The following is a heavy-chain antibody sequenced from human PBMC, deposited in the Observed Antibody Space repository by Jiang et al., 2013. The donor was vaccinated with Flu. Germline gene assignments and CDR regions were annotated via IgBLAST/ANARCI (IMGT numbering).Heavy chain of an antibody. CDR2: INHSGST. V-gene: IGHV4-34*01. Sequence: FSGYYWSWIRQPPGRGWSGIGEINHSGSTNYNPSLKSRVTISVDTSKNQFSLKLSSVTAADTAVYYCARGYCSGGSCYPQYHYYYYGMDVWGQGTTVTVSS. CDR3: ARGYCSGGSCYPQYHYYYYGMDV. J-gene: IGHJ6*02. D-gene: IGHD2-15*01. CDR1: FSGYY.